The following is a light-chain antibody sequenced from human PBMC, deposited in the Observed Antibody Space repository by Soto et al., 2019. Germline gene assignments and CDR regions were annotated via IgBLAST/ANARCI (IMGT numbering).Light chain of an antibody. Sequence: EMGMTQSPVTLSVSPGESATLSGRASQSVSNNLAWYQQKPGQAPRLLIYSASTRASGIPARFSGSGSGTEFTLTISSLQSEDFAVYYCQQYNNWPPYTFGQGTTLEIK. CDR2: SAS. CDR1: QSVSNN. J-gene: IGKJ2*01. CDR3: QQYNNWPPYT. V-gene: IGKV3-15*01.